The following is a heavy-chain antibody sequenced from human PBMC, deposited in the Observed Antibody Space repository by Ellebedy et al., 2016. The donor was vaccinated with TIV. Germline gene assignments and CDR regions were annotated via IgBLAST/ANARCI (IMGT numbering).Heavy chain of an antibody. Sequence: GESLKISCVASGFILNGFVIHWVRQAPGKGLEWVAAVSEGGASKHYADSVKGRFSISRDKGKDTVYLEMNSLRDDDTARYYCATEGYTSGRAGIFDMWGRGTMVIVS. CDR1: GFILNGFV. D-gene: IGHD2-15*01. CDR2: VSEGGASK. CDR3: ATEGYTSGRAGIFDM. V-gene: IGHV3-30*04. J-gene: IGHJ3*02.